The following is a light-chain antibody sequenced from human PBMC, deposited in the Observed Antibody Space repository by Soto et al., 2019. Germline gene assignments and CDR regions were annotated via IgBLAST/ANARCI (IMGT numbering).Light chain of an antibody. CDR3: QQYNDSPLT. V-gene: IGKV3-15*01. J-gene: IGKJ1*01. CDR1: QSVSSN. Sequence: ILITQSPATLSVSRGERVTLYCRASQSVSSNLAWYQQTPGKAPRLLIYGASTRDTGIPARFSGSRSGTEFTLTISRLQSEDFELYYCQQYNDSPLTFGQGTKV. CDR2: GAS.